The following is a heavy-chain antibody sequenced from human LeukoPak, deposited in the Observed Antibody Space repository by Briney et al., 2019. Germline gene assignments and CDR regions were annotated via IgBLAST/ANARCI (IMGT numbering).Heavy chain of an antibody. J-gene: IGHJ6*02. CDR2: ISNYDGRT. CDR3: AGADEPYYDSSGYSYYYYGMDV. V-gene: IGHV1-18*01. CDR1: GYIFSNSG. Sequence: ASVKVSCKASGYIFSNSGISWVRQAPGQGLEWMGWISNYDGRTNFAQNFQGRVTLTTDTSTSTAYMELRTLRSDDTAVYYCAGADEPYYDSSGYSYYYYGMDVWGQGTTVTVSS. D-gene: IGHD3-22*01.